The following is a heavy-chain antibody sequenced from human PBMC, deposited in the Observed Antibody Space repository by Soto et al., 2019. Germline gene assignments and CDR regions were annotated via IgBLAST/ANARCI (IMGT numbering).Heavy chain of an antibody. J-gene: IGHJ5*02. CDR1: GFTFSSYA. D-gene: IGHD4-17*01. CDR2: ISYDGSNK. CDR3: ARDNSDYGWFDP. V-gene: IGHV3-30-3*01. Sequence: QVQLVESGGGVVQPGRSLRLSCAASGFTFSSYAMHWVRQAPGKGLEWVAVISYDGSNKYYADSVKGRFTISRDNSKNTLYLQMNSLRAEDTAVYYCARDNSDYGWFDPWGQGTLVTVSS.